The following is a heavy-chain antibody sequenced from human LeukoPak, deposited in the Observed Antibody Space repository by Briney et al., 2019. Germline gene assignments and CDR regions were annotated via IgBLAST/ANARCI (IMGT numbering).Heavy chain of an antibody. J-gene: IGHJ4*02. Sequence: ASVKVSCKASGYTFTSYDINWVRQATGQGLEWMGWMNPNSGNTGYAQKFQGRVTMTRDTSTSTVYMELSSLRSEDTAVYYCARFLSYYFDYWGQGTLVTVSS. D-gene: IGHD2/OR15-2a*01. V-gene: IGHV1-8*01. CDR2: MNPNSGNT. CDR1: GYTFTSYD. CDR3: ARFLSYYFDY.